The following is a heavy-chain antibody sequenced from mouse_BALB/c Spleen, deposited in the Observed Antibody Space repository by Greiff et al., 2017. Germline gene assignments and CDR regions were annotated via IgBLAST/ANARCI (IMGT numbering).Heavy chain of an antibody. Sequence: EVQLVESGGGLVKPGGSLKLSCAASGFTFSSYTMSWVRQTPEKRLEWVATISSGGSYTYYPDSVKGRFTISRDNAKNTLYLQMSSLKSEDTAMYYCTREYDYDGDVSWGQGTTLTVSS. V-gene: IGHV5-6-4*01. D-gene: IGHD2-4*01. J-gene: IGHJ2*01. CDR1: GFTFSSYT. CDR2: ISSGGSYT. CDR3: TREYDYDGDVS.